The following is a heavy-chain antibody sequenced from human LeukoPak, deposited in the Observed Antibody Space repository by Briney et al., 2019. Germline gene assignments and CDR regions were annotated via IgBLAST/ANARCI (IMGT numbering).Heavy chain of an antibody. V-gene: IGHV4-34*01. CDR1: GGSFSGYY. CDR3: ARHTLLRYFDWLLPYYFDY. D-gene: IGHD3-9*01. CDR2: INHSGST. Sequence: SETLSLTCAVYGGSFSGYYWSWIRQPPGKGLEWIGEINHSGSTNYNPSLKSRVTISVDTSKNQFSLKLSSVTAADTAVYYCARHTLLRYFDWLLPYYFDYWGQGTLVTVSS. J-gene: IGHJ4*02.